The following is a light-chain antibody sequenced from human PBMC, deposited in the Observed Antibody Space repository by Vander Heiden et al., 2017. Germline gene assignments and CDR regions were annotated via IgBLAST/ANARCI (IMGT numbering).Light chain of an antibody. J-gene: IGKJ1*01. CDR1: QSVSSSY. CDR2: GAS. V-gene: IGKV3-20*01. Sequence: EIVFTQSPGTLSLSQGDRATLSCTASQSVSSSYLAWYQQKPGQAPRLLIYGASSRATGIPDRFSGSGSGTDFTLTISRLEPEDFAVYYCQQYGSSPTFGQGTKVEIK. CDR3: QQYGSSPT.